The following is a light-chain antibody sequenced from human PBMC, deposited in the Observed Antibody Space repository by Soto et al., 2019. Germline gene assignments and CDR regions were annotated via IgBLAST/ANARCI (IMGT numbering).Light chain of an antibody. CDR3: SSYTSSSTLVV. Sequence: QSALTQPASVSGSPGQSITISCTGTSSDVGDYNYVSWYQQDPGKAPKLMIYDVSNRPSGVSNRFSGSKSGNTASLTISGLQAEDAADYYCSSYTSSSTLVVFGGGTKLTV. CDR2: DVS. J-gene: IGLJ2*01. V-gene: IGLV2-14*01. CDR1: SSDVGDYNY.